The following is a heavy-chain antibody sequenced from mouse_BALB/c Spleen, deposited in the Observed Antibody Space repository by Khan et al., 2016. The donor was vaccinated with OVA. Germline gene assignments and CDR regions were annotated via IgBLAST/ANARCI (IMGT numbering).Heavy chain of an antibody. CDR2: VSTGGGYT. Sequence: EVELVESGGDLVKPGGSLKLSCAASGFTFSTYGMSWVRQTPDKRLEWVATVSTGGGYTYYPDSVKGRFTISRDNSKNTPYLQMSSLKSEDTAMFYCARLAYYYDSEGFAYWGQGTLVTVSA. D-gene: IGHD1-1*01. CDR3: ARLAYYYDSEGFAY. J-gene: IGHJ3*01. V-gene: IGHV5-6*01. CDR1: GFTFSTYG.